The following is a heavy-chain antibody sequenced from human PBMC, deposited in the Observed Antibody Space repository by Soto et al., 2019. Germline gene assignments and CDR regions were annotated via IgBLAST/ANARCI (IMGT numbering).Heavy chain of an antibody. V-gene: IGHV5-10-1*01. CDR2: IDPSDSYT. CDR3: ARHRPPPWNVVDTATVTYFDY. CDR1: GYSFTSYW. D-gene: IGHD5-18*01. J-gene: IGHJ4*02. Sequence: PGESLKISCKGSGYSFTSYWISWVRQMPGKGLEWMGRIDPSDSYTNYSPSFQGHVTISADKSISTAYLQWSSLKASDTAMYYCARHRPPPWNVVDTATVTYFDYWGQGTLVTVPQ.